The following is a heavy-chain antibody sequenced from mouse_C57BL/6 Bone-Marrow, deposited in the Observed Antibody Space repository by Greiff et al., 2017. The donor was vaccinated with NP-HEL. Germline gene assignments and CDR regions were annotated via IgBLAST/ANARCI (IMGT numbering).Heavy chain of an antibody. J-gene: IGHJ1*03. CDR1: GYTFTSYW. CDR3: ASSYYSKGYFDV. D-gene: IGHD2-5*01. V-gene: IGHV1-69*01. Sequence: VQLQQPGAELVMPGASVKLSCKASGYTFTSYWMHWVKQRPGQGLEWIGEIDPSDSYTNYNQKFKGKSTLTVDKSSSTAYMQLSSLTSEDSAVYYCASSYYSKGYFDVWGTGTTVTVSS. CDR2: IDPSDSYT.